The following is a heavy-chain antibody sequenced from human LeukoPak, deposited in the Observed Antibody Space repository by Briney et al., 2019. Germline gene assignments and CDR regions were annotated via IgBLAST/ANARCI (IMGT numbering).Heavy chain of an antibody. V-gene: IGHV3-48*04. CDR2: ITSSSSTI. Sequence: GLSLRLSCAASGFTFSSYSMNWVRQAPGKGLEWVSYITSSSSTIYYADSVKGRFTISRDNAKNALYLQMTSLRAEDTAVYYCARVEDYDILTGFDYWGQGTLVTVSS. J-gene: IGHJ4*02. CDR1: GFTFSSYS. D-gene: IGHD3-9*01. CDR3: ARVEDYDILTGFDY.